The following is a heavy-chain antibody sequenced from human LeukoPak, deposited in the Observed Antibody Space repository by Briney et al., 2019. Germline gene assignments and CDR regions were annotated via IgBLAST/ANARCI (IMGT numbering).Heavy chain of an antibody. V-gene: IGHV1-24*01. CDR3: ATGPASEVLRYFDWLTTASFGMDV. D-gene: IGHD3-9*01. CDR2: FDPGDGET. CDR1: GYTLTELS. J-gene: IGHJ6*02. Sequence: ASVNVSCKVSGYTLTELSMHWVRQAPGKGLEWMGGFDPGDGETIYAQKFQGRVTMTEDTSTDTAYMELSSLRSEDTAVYYCATGPASEVLRYFDWLTTASFGMDVWGQGTTVTVSS.